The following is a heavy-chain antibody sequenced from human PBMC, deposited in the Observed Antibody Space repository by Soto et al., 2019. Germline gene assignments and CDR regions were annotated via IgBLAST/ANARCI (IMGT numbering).Heavy chain of an antibody. CDR3: ARDGRFSGFSGYYYDAMDG. Sequence: QVQLVESEGGVVQPGMSLRLSCAASGFTFSYYGLHWVRQAPGKGLEWVAVISSGDTDTYYVDSVKGRFTISRDNSKNTLYLQMNSLQAEDAAVYYCARDGRFSGFSGYYYDAMDGWGQGTTVIVSS. CDR2: ISSGDTDT. D-gene: IGHD3-10*01. J-gene: IGHJ6*02. CDR1: GFTFSYYG. V-gene: IGHV3-30*04.